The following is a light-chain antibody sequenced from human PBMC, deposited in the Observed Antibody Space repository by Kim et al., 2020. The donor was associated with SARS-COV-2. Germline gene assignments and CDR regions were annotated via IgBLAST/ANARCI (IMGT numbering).Light chain of an antibody. CDR1: QNISSW. Sequence: ASVGDRVVFTWRASQNISSWLAWYQQRLGRAPKLLIYDASSLQSGVPSRFSGSGSGTEFALTIGSLRPDGFASYYCQQYNNYPRTFGQGTKVDIK. CDR2: DAS. CDR3: QQYNNYPRT. V-gene: IGKV1-5*01. J-gene: IGKJ1*01.